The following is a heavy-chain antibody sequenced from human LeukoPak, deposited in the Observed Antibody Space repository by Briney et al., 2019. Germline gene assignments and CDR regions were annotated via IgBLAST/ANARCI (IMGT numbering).Heavy chain of an antibody. V-gene: IGHV3-30*02. D-gene: IGHD6-19*01. CDR2: IRYDGSNK. CDR1: GFTFSSYS. J-gene: IGHJ4*02. CDR3: AREFLSRYSSGGIDY. Sequence: GGSLRLSCAASGFTFSSYSVNWVRQAPGKGLEWVAFIRYDGSNKYYADSAKGRFTISRDNAKNSLYLQMNSLRAEDTAVYYCAREFLSRYSSGGIDYWGQGTLVTVSS.